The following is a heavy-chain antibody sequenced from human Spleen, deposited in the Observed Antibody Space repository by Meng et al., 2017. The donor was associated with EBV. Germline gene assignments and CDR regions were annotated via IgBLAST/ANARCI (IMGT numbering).Heavy chain of an antibody. CDR3: ARANLKDLLRTYFDF. D-gene: IGHD1-26*01. V-gene: IGHV4-4*03. CDR1: GGSVRSVCV. Sequence: GQGRVYQPGARSCPSRVSGGSVRSVCVGSSGCQPGVKGLWGVGECDVRGCTTHTPSLKSRVSMSLDKSKSQFSLRFSSMTAADTAVYYCARANLKDLLRTYFDFWGQGTLVTVSS. J-gene: IGHJ4*02. CDR2: CDVRGCT.